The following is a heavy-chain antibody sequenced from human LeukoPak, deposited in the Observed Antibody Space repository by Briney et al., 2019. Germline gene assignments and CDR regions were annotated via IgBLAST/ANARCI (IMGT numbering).Heavy chain of an antibody. CDR1: GYSFTSYW. Sequence: GESLKISCKGSGYSFTSYWIGWVRQMPGKGLEWMGIIYPGDSDTRYSPSFQGQVTISADKSISTAYLQWSSLKASDTAMYYCARASTPTYSSSWFYFDYWGQGTLVTVSS. V-gene: IGHV5-51*01. CDR2: IYPGDSDT. J-gene: IGHJ4*02. CDR3: ARASTPTYSSSWFYFDY. D-gene: IGHD6-13*01.